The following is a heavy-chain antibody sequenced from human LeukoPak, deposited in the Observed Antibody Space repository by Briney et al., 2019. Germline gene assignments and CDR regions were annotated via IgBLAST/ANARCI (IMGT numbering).Heavy chain of an antibody. D-gene: IGHD2-2*01. CDR3: ARHSHCSSTSCYDMDV. J-gene: IGHJ6*02. CDR2: IYPGDSDT. CDR1: GYSFTSYW. V-gene: IGHV5-51*01. Sequence: RPGESLEISCKGSGYSFTSYWIGWVRQVPGKGLEWMGIIYPGDSDTRYSPSFQGQVTISADKSISTAYLQWSSLKASDTAMYYCARHSHCSSTSCYDMDVWGQGTTVTVSS.